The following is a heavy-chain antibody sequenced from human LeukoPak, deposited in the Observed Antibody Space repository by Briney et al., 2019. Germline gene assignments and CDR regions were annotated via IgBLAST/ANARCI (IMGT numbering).Heavy chain of an antibody. J-gene: IGHJ4*02. CDR3: ARVRLRLGELSPSFDY. Sequence: SETLSLTCTVSGGSLSGFYWSWIRQPPGAGLEWIGYIYYSGSTYYNPSLKSRVTISVDTSKNQFSLKLSSVTAADTAVYYCARVRLRLGELSPSFDYWGQGTLVTVSS. CDR2: IYYSGST. V-gene: IGHV4-59*06. CDR1: GGSLSGFY. D-gene: IGHD3-16*02.